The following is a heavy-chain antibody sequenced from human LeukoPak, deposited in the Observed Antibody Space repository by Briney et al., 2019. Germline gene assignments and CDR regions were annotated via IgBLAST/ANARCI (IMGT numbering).Heavy chain of an antibody. D-gene: IGHD2-2*01. J-gene: IGHJ4*02. V-gene: IGHV3-15*01. CDR2: IKSKTDGGTT. Sequence: GGSLRLSCAASGFTFSNAWMSWVRQAPGKGLEWVGRIKSKTDGGTTDYAAPVKGRFTISRDDSKNTLYLQMNSLKTEDTAVYYCTTRSLGGYCSSTSCNPSDYWGQGTLVTVSS. CDR1: GFTFSNAW. CDR3: TTRSLGGYCSSTSCNPSDY.